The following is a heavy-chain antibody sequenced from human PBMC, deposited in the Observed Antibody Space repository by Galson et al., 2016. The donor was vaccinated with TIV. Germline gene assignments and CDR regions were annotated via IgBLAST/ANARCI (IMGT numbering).Heavy chain of an antibody. CDR3: AREHSGTSFGPCDY. CDR2: INYSGNT. V-gene: IGHV4-39*07. D-gene: IGHD1-26*01. CDR1: GGSLTSSDSY. Sequence: LSLTCSVSGGSLTSSDSYRGWIRQPPGKGLEWIGSINYSGNTYYNPSLQSRVTISVATSKNQFSLKLSSVTAADTAVYYCAREHSGTSFGPCDYWGQGTLV. J-gene: IGHJ4*02.